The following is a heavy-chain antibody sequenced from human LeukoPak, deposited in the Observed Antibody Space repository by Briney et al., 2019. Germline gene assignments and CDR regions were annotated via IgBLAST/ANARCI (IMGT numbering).Heavy chain of an antibody. J-gene: IGHJ4*02. Sequence: ASVKVSCKASGYTFTSYAMHWVRQAPGQRLEWMGWINAGNGNTKYSQKFQGRVTITRDTSASTAYMELSSLRSEDTAVYYCARNGLAHWELLSYWGQGTLVTVSS. CDR2: INAGNGNT. CDR1: GYTFTSYA. CDR3: ARNGLAHWELLSY. V-gene: IGHV1-3*01. D-gene: IGHD1-26*01.